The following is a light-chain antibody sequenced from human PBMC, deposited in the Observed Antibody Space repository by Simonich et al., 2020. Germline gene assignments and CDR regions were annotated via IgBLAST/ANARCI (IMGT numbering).Light chain of an antibody. CDR1: QSVLYSSNNKNY. Sequence: DIVMTQSPDSLAVSLGERATINSKSSQSVLYSSNNKNYLAWYQQKPGQPPKLLIYWATTRESGVPERFSGSGSGTDFTLTISRRQAEDVAVYYCQQYYSTPYTFGQGTKLEIK. CDR3: QQYYSTPYT. V-gene: IGKV4-1*01. CDR2: WAT. J-gene: IGKJ2*01.